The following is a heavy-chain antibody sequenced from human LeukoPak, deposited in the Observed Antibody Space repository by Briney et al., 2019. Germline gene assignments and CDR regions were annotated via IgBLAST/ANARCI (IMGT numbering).Heavy chain of an antibody. CDR1: GGTFSSYA. CDR2: IIPIFGTA. D-gene: IGHD4-23*01. J-gene: IGHJ6*03. Sequence: SVKVSCKASGGTFSSYAISWVRQAPGQGLEWMGGIIPIFGTANYAQKFQGRVTITTDESTSTDYMELSSLRSEDTAVYHCASDVNGGNSGVDYYYYMDVWGKGTTVTVSS. CDR3: ASDVNGGNSGVDYYYYMDV. V-gene: IGHV1-69*05.